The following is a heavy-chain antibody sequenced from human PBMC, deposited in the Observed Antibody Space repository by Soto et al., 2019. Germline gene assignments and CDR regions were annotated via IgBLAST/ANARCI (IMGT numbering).Heavy chain of an antibody. CDR2: IYSSGST. D-gene: IGHD3-10*01. CDR3: ARDDSGRPATY. V-gene: IGHV4-59*01. J-gene: IGHJ4*02. CDR1: GGSISSYY. Sequence: PSETLSLTCTVSGGSISSYYWTWIRQPPGKGLEWIGYIYSSGSTNYNPSLKSRVTISVDTSKNQFSLKLNSVTAADTAVYYCARDDSGRPATYWGQGTLVTVSS.